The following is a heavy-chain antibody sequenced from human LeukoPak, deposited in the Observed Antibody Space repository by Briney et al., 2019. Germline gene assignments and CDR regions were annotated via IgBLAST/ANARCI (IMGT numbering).Heavy chain of an antibody. Sequence: SETLSLTCAVYGGSFSGYYWSWIRQPPGKGLEWIGEINHSGSTNYNPSLKSRVTISVDTSKNQFSLKLSSVTAADTAVYYCARGEERNFYYYYGMDVWGQGTTVTVSS. CDR1: GGSFSGYY. J-gene: IGHJ6*02. CDR3: ARGEERNFYYYYGMDV. V-gene: IGHV4-34*01. D-gene: IGHD1-1*01. CDR2: INHSGST.